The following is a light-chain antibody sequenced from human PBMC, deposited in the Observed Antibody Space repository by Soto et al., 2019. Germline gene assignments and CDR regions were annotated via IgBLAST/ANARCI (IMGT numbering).Light chain of an antibody. CDR1: SSDVGGSKL. CDR3: CSYASSATWV. V-gene: IGLV2-23*01. J-gene: IGLJ3*02. Sequence: PASVSGSPGQSITISCTGTSSDVGGSKLVSWYQHHPGKAPKLIIYEDTKRPSGVSTRFSGSKSGNTASLTISGLQAEDEADYYCCSYASSATWVFGGGTQLTVL. CDR2: EDT.